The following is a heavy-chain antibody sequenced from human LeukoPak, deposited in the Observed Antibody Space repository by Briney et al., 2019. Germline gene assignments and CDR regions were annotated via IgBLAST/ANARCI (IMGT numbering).Heavy chain of an antibody. V-gene: IGHV1-24*01. CDR1: GYTLTELS. J-gene: IGHJ4*02. CDR2: FDPEDGET. Sequence: ASVKASCKVSGYTLTELSMHWVRQAPGKGLEWMGGFDPEDGETIYAQKFQGRVTMTEDTSTDTAYMELSSLRSEDTAVYYCATLPQDSSGIPFDYWGQGTLVTVSS. D-gene: IGHD3-22*01. CDR3: ATLPQDSSGIPFDY.